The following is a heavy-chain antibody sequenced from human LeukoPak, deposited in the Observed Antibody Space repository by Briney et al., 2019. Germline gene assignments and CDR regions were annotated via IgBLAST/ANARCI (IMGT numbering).Heavy chain of an antibody. J-gene: IGHJ5*02. D-gene: IGHD6-13*01. Sequence: NPGGSLRLSCAASGFTFSTYAMSWVRQAPGKGLEWVSAISDSGGSTYYADSVKGRFTISRDNFKNTLYLQMNSLRAEDTAVYYCARDVSSTWYDWFDPWGQGTLVTVSS. CDR3: ARDVSSTWYDWFDP. V-gene: IGHV3-23*01. CDR1: GFTFSTYA. CDR2: ISDSGGST.